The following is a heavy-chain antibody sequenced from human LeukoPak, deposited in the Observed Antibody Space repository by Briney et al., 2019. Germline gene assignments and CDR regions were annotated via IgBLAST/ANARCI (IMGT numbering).Heavy chain of an antibody. CDR1: GASFSSSSYS. D-gene: IGHD6-19*01. Sequence: SETLSLTCTVSGASFSSSSYSWGWIRQPPGKGLEWMASISYGGSTYYNPSLKSRVTISVDTSKNEFSLKLTFVTAADTAVYYCARPYFGYNTGWTIDSWGQETLVTVSS. J-gene: IGHJ4*02. V-gene: IGHV4-39*01. CDR3: ARPYFGYNTGWTIDS. CDR2: ISYGGST.